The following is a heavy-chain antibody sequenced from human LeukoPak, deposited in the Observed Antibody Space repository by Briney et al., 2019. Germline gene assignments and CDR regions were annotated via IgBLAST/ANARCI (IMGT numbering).Heavy chain of an antibody. V-gene: IGHV1-46*01. CDR3: ATVMFVIPIAVRDSLYGMDV. D-gene: IGHD2-21*01. CDR2: INPSGGST. Sequence: ASVKVSCKASGYTFTSYYMHWVRQAPGQGLEWMGIINPSGGSTSYAQKFQGRVTMTRDTSTSTVYMELSSLRSEDTAVYYCATVMFVIPIAVRDSLYGMDVWGQGTTVTVSS. CDR1: GYTFTSYY. J-gene: IGHJ6*02.